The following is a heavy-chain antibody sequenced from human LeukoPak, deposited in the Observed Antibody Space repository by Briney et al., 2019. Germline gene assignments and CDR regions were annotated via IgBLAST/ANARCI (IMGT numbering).Heavy chain of an antibody. CDR1: GFTFSSYE. CDR3: ARAYYDFTNWFDP. CDR2: ISSSGSTI. D-gene: IGHD3-3*01. V-gene: IGHV3-48*03. J-gene: IGHJ5*02. Sequence: TGGSLRLSCAASGFTFSSYEMNWVRQAPGKGLEWVSYISSSGSTIYYADSVKGRFTISRDNAKNSLYLQMNSLRAEDTAVYYCARAYYDFTNWFDPWGQGTLVTVSS.